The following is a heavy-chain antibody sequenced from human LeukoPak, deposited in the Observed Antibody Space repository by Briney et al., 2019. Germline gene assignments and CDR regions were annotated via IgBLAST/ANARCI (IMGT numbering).Heavy chain of an antibody. V-gene: IGHV3-21*04. CDR2: ISGSNSYI. CDR3: ARDLTLRYYYGSGTNWDYFDY. D-gene: IGHD3-10*01. Sequence: GGSLRLSCAASGFTFNSYSMNWVRQAPGKGLEWVSSISGSNSYIYYADSMKGRFTISRDNAKNSLYLQMNSLRAEDTAVYYCARDLTLRYYYGSGTNWDYFDYWGQGTLVTVSS. J-gene: IGHJ4*02. CDR1: GFTFNSYS.